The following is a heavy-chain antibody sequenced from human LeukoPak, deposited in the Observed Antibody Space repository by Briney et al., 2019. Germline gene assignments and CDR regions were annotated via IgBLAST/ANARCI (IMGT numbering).Heavy chain of an antibody. CDR2: ISRNSRTI. CDR3: ARETHFEY. Sequence: PGGSLRLSCAASGFTVSSNYMSWVRQAPGKGLEWISYISRNSRTIVYADSVKGRFTISRDNAKNSVFLQMNSLRDEDTALYYCARETHFEYWGQGTLVIVSS. J-gene: IGHJ4*02. CDR1: GFTVSSNY. V-gene: IGHV3-48*02.